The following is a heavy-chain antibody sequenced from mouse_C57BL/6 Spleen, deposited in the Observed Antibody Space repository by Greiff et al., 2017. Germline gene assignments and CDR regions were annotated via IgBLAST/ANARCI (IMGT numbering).Heavy chain of an antibody. CDR1: GYSITSGYY. CDR3: ARDFYYDYDGFAY. Sequence: EVKLMESGPGLVKPSQSLSLTCSVTGYSITSGYYWNWIRQFPGNKLEWMGYISYDGSNNYNPSLKNRISITRDTSKNQFFLKLNSVTTEDTATYYCARDFYYDYDGFAYWGQGTLVTVSA. V-gene: IGHV3-6*01. CDR2: ISYDGSN. J-gene: IGHJ3*01. D-gene: IGHD2-4*01.